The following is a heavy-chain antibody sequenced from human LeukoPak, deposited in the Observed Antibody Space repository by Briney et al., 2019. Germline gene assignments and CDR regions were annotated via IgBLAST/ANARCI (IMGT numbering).Heavy chain of an antibody. CDR3: ARWYGDYGWGKYYFDY. CDR2: INHSGST. D-gene: IGHD4-17*01. CDR1: GGSFSGYY. J-gene: IGHJ4*02. V-gene: IGHV4-34*01. Sequence: PSETLSLTCAVYGGSFSGYYWSWIRQPPGKGLEWIGEINHSGSTNYNPSLKSRVTISVDTSKNQFSLKLSSVTAADTAVYYCARWYGDYGWGKYYFDYWGQGTLVTVSS.